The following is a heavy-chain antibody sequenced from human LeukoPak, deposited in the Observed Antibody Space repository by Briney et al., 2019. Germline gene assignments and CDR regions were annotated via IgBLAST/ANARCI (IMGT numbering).Heavy chain of an antibody. CDR1: GYTFTGYH. J-gene: IGHJ4*02. D-gene: IGHD5-12*01. CDR3: ARAFRYSGYADY. CDR2: INPNSGGT. V-gene: IGHV1-2*02. Sequence: ASVKVSCKASGYTFTGYHMHWVRQAPGQGLEWMGWINPNSGGTNYAQKFQGRVTMTRDTSISTAYMELSRLRSDDTAVYYCARAFRYSGYADYWGQGTLVTVSS.